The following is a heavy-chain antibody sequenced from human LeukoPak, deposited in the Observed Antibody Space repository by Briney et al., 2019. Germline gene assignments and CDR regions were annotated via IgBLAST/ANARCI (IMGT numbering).Heavy chain of an antibody. Sequence: QPGGSLRLSCAASGFTSSSYGMHWVRQAPGKGLEWVAVIWYDGSNKYYADSVKGRFTISRDNSKNTLYLQVNSQRAEDTAVYYCARELKDYDILTGWSLGPWGQGTLATVSS. D-gene: IGHD3-9*01. CDR3: ARELKDYDILTGWSLGP. CDR1: GFTSSSYG. V-gene: IGHV3-33*01. CDR2: IWYDGSNK. J-gene: IGHJ5*02.